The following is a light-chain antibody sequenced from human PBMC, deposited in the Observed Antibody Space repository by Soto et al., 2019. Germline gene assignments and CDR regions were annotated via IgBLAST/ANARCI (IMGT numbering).Light chain of an antibody. CDR2: DAS. V-gene: IGKV1-33*01. Sequence: DIQMTQSPSSLSASVGDRVTITCQASLDIDNYLNWYQQKPGEAPKLVIYDASILETGVPSRFSGSGSGTDFTFTISSLQPEDVATYYCQHYHNLPMYTCGQGTRLEIK. CDR1: LDIDNY. J-gene: IGKJ2*01. CDR3: QHYHNLPMYT.